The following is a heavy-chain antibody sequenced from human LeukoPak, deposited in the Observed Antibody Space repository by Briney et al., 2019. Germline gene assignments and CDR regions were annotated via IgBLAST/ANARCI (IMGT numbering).Heavy chain of an antibody. J-gene: IGHJ4*02. V-gene: IGHV3-21*01. CDR1: GFTFSNYN. D-gene: IGHD5-12*01. CDR3: AKDPSGYDYNGGDFDY. CDR2: ITSSSTYI. Sequence: GGSLRLSCAASGFTFSNYNMNWVRQAPGKGLEWVSSITSSSTYIYYADSVKGRFTISRDNAKNSLYLQMNSLRAEDTAVYYCAKDPSGYDYNGGDFDYWGQGTLVTVSS.